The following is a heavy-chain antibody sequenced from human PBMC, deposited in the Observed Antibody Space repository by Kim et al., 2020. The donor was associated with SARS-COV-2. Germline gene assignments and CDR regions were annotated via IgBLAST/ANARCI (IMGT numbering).Heavy chain of an antibody. V-gene: IGHV3-30*02. CDR1: GFTFSTHG. Sequence: GGSLRLSCVSSGFTFSTHGMYWVRQGPAKGLEWVAYIWYDGSNEDYGDSVRGRFTISRENSKRTVYLEMNSLRVDDTAVYYCAKGVAAAGYYGLDVWGQGTAVIVSS. D-gene: IGHD6-13*01. CDR2: IWYDGSNE. CDR3: AKGVAAAGYYGLDV. J-gene: IGHJ6*02.